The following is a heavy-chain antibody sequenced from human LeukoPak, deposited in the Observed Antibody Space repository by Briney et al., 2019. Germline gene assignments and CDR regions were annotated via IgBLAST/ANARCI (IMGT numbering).Heavy chain of an antibody. CDR1: GFRFKSYS. CDR2: ILGSGSEM. D-gene: IGHD1-26*01. V-gene: IGHV3-21*06. Sequence: GGSLRLSCVASGFRFKSYSMNWVRQAPGKGLEWVASILGSGSEMFYADSVKGRFIISRDNSKNSLYLQMNSLRVEDTAVYFCAKVDSDIVGAALFSRDVWGQGTTVTVSS. CDR3: AKVDSDIVGAALFSRDV. J-gene: IGHJ3*01.